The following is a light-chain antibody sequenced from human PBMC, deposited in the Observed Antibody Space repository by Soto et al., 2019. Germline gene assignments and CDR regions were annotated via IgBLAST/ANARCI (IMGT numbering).Light chain of an antibody. Sequence: IQLTQSPSSLSASVGDRVTITCRASQGISSYLAWYQQKPGKAPKLLIYAASTLQSGVPSRFSGSGSGTDFTLTISLLQPEDFATYYFQQLNSYPSFGGGTKVEIK. CDR1: QGISSY. CDR3: QQLNSYPS. J-gene: IGKJ4*01. V-gene: IGKV1-9*01. CDR2: AAS.